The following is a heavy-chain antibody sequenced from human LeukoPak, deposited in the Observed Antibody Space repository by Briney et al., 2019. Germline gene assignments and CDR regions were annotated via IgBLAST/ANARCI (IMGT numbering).Heavy chain of an antibody. CDR1: XFXXSXXX. CDR2: ISGSGDST. J-gene: IGHJ3*02. CDR3: AKQWRGTGDAFDI. Sequence: GGSLRLSCAASXFXXSXXXXXXVXXXPXKXXEXVSIISGSGDSTYYADSVKGRFTISRDNSKNTLYLQMNSLRAEDTAVYYCAKQWRGTGDAFDIWGQGTLVTVSS. V-gene: IGHV3-23*01. D-gene: IGHD3/OR15-3a*01.